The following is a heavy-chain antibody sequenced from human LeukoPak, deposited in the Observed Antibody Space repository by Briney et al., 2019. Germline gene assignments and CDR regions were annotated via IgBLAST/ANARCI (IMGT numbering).Heavy chain of an antibody. CDR3: ARGGIGREYCSSATCYDNSFGD. V-gene: IGHV1-8*01. D-gene: IGHD2/OR15-2a*01. Sequence: ASVKVSFKASGYTFTSHDINWVRQATGQGREWMGWMNPNSGNTGYAQKFQGRVTMTRNTSISTAYMELSSLRSEDTAVYYCARGGIGREYCSSATCYDNSFGDWGQGTLVTVSS. CDR1: GYTFTSHD. CDR2: MNPNSGNT. J-gene: IGHJ4*02.